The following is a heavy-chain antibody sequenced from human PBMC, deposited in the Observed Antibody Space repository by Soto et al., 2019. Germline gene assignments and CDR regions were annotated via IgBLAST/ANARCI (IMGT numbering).Heavy chain of an antibody. Sequence: SETLSLTCTVSGASISVHSYYWTWIRQPPGKGLEWIGSSYYSVTTYFNPSLKSRATISVDTSKNQFSLRLTSVTAADTAIYYCASPYNWNENYFDHWGPGALVTVSS. CDR3: ASPYNWNENYFDH. J-gene: IGHJ5*02. D-gene: IGHD1-20*01. CDR2: SYYSVTT. CDR1: GASISVHSYY. V-gene: IGHV4-39*01.